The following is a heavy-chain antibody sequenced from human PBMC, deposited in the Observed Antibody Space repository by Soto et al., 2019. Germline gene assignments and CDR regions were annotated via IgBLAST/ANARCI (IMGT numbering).Heavy chain of an antibody. CDR3: ARDGVILTGYYSPHVTDY. CDR2: INAGNGNT. V-gene: IGHV1-3*01. J-gene: IGHJ4*02. Sequence: CNASGYTFTSYAMHWVRQAPGQRLEWMGWINAGNGNTKYSQKFQGRVTITRDTSASTAYMELSSLRSEDTAVYYCARDGVILTGYYSPHVTDYSGQGTLVIVSS. D-gene: IGHD3-9*01. CDR1: GYTFTSYA.